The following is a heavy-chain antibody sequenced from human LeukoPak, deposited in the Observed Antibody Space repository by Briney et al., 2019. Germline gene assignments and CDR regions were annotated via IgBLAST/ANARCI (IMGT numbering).Heavy chain of an antibody. CDR3: ARDPEYSSSWWNWFDP. D-gene: IGHD6-13*01. CDR1: GYTFTSYY. V-gene: IGHV1-46*01. J-gene: IGHJ5*02. Sequence: ASVKVSCKASGYTFTSYYMHWVRQAPGQGLEWMGLINPTGGSTGYAQKFQGRVTMTRDMSTSTDYMELSRLRSDDTAVYYCARDPEYSSSWWNWFDPWGQGTLVTVSS. CDR2: INPTGGST.